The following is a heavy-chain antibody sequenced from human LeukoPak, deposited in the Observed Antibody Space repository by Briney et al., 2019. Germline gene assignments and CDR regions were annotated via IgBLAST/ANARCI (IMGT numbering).Heavy chain of an antibody. CDR2: IYYSGST. CDR3: ASGEGGLYYGSGTTFDY. J-gene: IGHJ4*02. Sequence: KSSETLSLTCTVSGGSISSGGYYWSWIRQHPGKGLEWIVYIYYSGSTYYNPSLKSRVTISVDTSKNQFSLKLSSVTAADTAVYYCASGEGGLYYGSGTTFDYWGQGTLVTVSS. V-gene: IGHV4-31*03. D-gene: IGHD3-10*01. CDR1: GGSISSGGYY.